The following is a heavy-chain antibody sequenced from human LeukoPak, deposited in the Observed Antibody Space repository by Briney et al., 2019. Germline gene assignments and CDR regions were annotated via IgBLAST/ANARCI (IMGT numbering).Heavy chain of an antibody. J-gene: IGHJ4*02. CDR1: GFTFSSYG. Sequence: GRSLRLSCAASGFTFSSYGMHWVRQAPGKGLEWVAVISYDGNNKYYADSVKGRFTISRDNFKNTLYLRMNSLRAEDTAMYYCAKGYCSSTSCPPIDYWGQGALVTVSS. V-gene: IGHV3-30*18. CDR2: ISYDGNNK. CDR3: AKGYCSSTSCPPIDY. D-gene: IGHD2-2*01.